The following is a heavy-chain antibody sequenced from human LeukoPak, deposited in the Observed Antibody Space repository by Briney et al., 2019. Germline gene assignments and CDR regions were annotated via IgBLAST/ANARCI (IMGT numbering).Heavy chain of an antibody. CDR1: GFTFSSYS. Sequence: PGGSLRLSCAASGFTFSSYSMNWVRQAPGKGLEWVSSISSSRSYIKYADSVKGRSTISRDNAKNSLFLQMNSLRAEDTAVYYCARGARYSSSWYDDAFDIWGQGTMVTVSS. CDR2: ISSSRSYI. D-gene: IGHD6-13*01. J-gene: IGHJ3*02. V-gene: IGHV3-21*01. CDR3: ARGARYSSSWYDDAFDI.